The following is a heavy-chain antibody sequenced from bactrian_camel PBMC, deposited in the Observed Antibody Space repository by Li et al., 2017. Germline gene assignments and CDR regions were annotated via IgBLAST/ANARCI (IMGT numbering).Heavy chain of an antibody. CDR1: GFTFSGVF. Sequence: VQLVESGGGLVQPGGSLRLSCAVSGFTFSGVFMSWVRQAPGKGLEWVSGIKSSDGSTYYADSVKGRFTISRDNAKNTLYLQLNSLKTEDTAMYYCANLGDYGLEAHWGQGTQVTVS. J-gene: IGHJ4*01. D-gene: IGHD5*01. V-gene: IGHV3S40*01. CDR2: IKSSDGST. CDR3: ANLGDYGLEAH.